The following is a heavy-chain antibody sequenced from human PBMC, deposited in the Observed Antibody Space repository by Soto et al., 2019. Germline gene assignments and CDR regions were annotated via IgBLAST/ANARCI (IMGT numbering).Heavy chain of an antibody. CDR1: GGTFSSYA. CDR2: INPIFSTV. CDR3: VGYYYDTRGYYFDY. Sequence: QVQLVQSGAEVKKPGSSVKVSCKAAGGTFSSYAISWVRQAPGQGLEWMGGINPIFSTVNYVQKFQGRVTITADESTSTAYMELSSLRSEDTAVYYCVGYYYDTRGYYFDYWGQGTLVTVSS. V-gene: IGHV1-69*01. J-gene: IGHJ4*02. D-gene: IGHD3-22*01.